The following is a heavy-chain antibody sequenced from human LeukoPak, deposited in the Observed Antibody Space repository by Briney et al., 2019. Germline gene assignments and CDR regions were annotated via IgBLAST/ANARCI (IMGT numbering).Heavy chain of an antibody. CDR1: GGSISSSS. CDR2: ISSSSSTI. Sequence: ETLSLTCTVSGGSISSSSYYWGWIRQPPGKGLEWVSYISSSSSTIYYADSVKGRFTISRDNSKNTLYLQMNSLRAEDTAVYYCAKVSSPDIVLMVYDPNPDAFDIWGQGTMVTVSS. CDR3: AKVSSPDIVLMVYDPNPDAFDI. J-gene: IGHJ3*02. V-gene: IGHV3-48*01. D-gene: IGHD2-8*01.